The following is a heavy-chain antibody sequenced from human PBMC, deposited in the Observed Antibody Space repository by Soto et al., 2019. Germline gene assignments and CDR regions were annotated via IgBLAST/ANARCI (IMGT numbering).Heavy chain of an antibody. J-gene: IGHJ6*02. Sequence: VGSLRLSCAASGFTFSSYGMHWVRQAPGKGLEWVAVIWYDGSNKYYADSVKGRFTISRDNSKNTLYLQMNSLRAEDTAVYYCARDSGIAVAPRYRYYYGMDVWGQGTTVTVSS. CDR3: ARDSGIAVAPRYRYYYGMDV. CDR1: GFTFSSYG. D-gene: IGHD6-19*01. V-gene: IGHV3-33*01. CDR2: IWYDGSNK.